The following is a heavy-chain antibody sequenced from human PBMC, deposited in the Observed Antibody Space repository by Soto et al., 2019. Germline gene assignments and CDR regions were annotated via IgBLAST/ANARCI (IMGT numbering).Heavy chain of an antibody. Sequence: QITLKESGPTLVKPTQPLTLTCTFSGVSLSTSGVGVGWIRQPPGKALEWLALIYWNDDKRYSPSLKTRLTITKDTSKNQVVLTMTNMDPVDTATYYCANRSPLVGYSSSSWCFDYCGHGTLVTVSS. J-gene: IGHJ4*01. V-gene: IGHV2-5*01. CDR1: GVSLSTSGVG. CDR2: IYWNDDK. CDR3: ANRSPLVGYSSSSWCFDY. D-gene: IGHD6-6*01.